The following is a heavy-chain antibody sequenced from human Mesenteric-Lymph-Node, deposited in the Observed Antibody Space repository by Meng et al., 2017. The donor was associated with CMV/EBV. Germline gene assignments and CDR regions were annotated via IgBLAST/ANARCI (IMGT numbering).Heavy chain of an antibody. CDR2: ISSSSSSI. J-gene: IGHJ6*02. D-gene: IGHD2-2*01. CDR3: ARDGIVEVAAITFQYYYYGMDV. CDR1: GFTFSSYS. V-gene: IGHV3-48*04. Sequence: GESLKISCAASGFTFSSYSMNWVRQAPGKGLEWISYISSSSSSIYYADSVKGRFTISRDNAKNSLNLQMNSLRAEDTAVYYCARDGIVEVAAITFQYYYYGMDVWGQGTTVTVSS.